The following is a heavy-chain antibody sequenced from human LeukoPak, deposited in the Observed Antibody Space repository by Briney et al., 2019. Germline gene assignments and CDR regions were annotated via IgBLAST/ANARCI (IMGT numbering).Heavy chain of an antibody. J-gene: IGHJ6*03. Sequence: PSETLSLTCTVSGGSIGTYYWSWVRQSPGTGLEWIGYIYVTGTRYNPYLQSRVTISVDRSRNQFFLKMTSVTAADTAVYYCARHIGGGIEDMDVWGRGTKVTVSS. CDR1: GGSIGTYY. D-gene: IGHD3-16*02. CDR2: IYVTGT. V-gene: IGHV4-59*08. CDR3: ARHIGGGIEDMDV.